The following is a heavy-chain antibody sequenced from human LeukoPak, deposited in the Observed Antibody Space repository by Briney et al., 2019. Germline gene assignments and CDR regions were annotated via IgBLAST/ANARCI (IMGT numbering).Heavy chain of an antibody. CDR1: GYTFTSYG. V-gene: IGHV1-8*02. CDR3: ATRLQLWSPFDY. Sequence: ASVKVSCKASGYTFTSYGISWVRQAPGQGLEWMGWINPNSGGTNYAQKFQGRVTMTRNTSISTAYMELSSLRSEDTAVYYCATRLQLWSPFDYWGQGTLVTVSS. D-gene: IGHD5-18*01. CDR2: INPNSGGT. J-gene: IGHJ4*02.